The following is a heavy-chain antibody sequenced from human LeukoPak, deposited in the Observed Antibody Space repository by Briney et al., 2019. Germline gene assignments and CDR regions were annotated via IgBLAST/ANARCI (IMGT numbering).Heavy chain of an antibody. CDR2: ISAYNGNT. V-gene: IGHV1-18*01. CDR3: AREGGGDSSFDGFAY. J-gene: IGHJ4*02. CDR1: GYTFTSYG. D-gene: IGHD6-6*01. Sequence: ASVKVSCKASGYTFTSYGISWVRQAPGQGLEWMGWISAYNGNTNYAQKLQGRVTMTTDTSTSTAYMELRSLRSDDTAVYYCAREGGGDSSFDGFAYWGQGTLVTVSS.